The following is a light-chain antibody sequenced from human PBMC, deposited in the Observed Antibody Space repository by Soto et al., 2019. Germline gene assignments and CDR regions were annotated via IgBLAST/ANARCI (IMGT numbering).Light chain of an antibody. V-gene: IGLV2-14*01. CDR2: DVS. Sequence: QPVLTQPASVSGSPGQSITISCTGTSSDVGGYNYVSWYQQHPGKAPKLMIYDVSNRPSGVSNRFSGSKSGNTASLTISGLQAEDKADYYCSSYTSSSTLFGGGTKLTVL. CDR3: SSYTSSSTL. CDR1: SSDVGGYNY. J-gene: IGLJ2*01.